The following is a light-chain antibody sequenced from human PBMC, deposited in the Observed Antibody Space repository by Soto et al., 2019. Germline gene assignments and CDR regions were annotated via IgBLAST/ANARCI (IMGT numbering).Light chain of an antibody. J-gene: IGKJ4*01. CDR2: DAS. Sequence: EIVLTQSPVTLSLSPGERATLSCRATRSVNNFVAWYQQKPGQAPSLLISDASNRATGIPDRFSGSGSGTDLTLTINSLEPEDFAVYFCHQRAGWPPTFGGGTKVDIK. CDR3: HQRAGWPPT. V-gene: IGKV3-11*01. CDR1: RSVNNF.